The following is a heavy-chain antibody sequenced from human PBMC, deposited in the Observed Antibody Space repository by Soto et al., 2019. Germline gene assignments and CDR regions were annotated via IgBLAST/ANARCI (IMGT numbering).Heavy chain of an antibody. V-gene: IGHV1-69*01. CDR2: IIPVFGTT. Sequence: QEQLVQSGPEVKEPGSSVKVSCKASGGIFSSYAISWVRQAPGQGLEWLGGIIPVFGTTNYAEKFQGRVTITADESTNTAYMELSSLRSGDTAIYYCARGGSPYVWFNEFWGQGTLVTVSS. CDR1: GGIFSSYA. D-gene: IGHD3-16*01. J-gene: IGHJ4*02. CDR3: ARGGSPYVWFNEF.